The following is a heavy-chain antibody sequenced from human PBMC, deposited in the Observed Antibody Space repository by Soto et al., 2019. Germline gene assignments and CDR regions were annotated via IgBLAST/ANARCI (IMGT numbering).Heavy chain of an antibody. V-gene: IGHV3-30*18. Sequence: PGGSLRLSCAASGFTFSSYGMHWVRQAPGKGLEWVAVISYDGSNKYYADSVKGRFTISRDNSKNTLYLQMNSLRAEDTAVYYCAKVNWVDYYDSSGYPFDYWGQGTLVTVSS. D-gene: IGHD3-22*01. J-gene: IGHJ4*02. CDR3: AKVNWVDYYDSSGYPFDY. CDR2: ISYDGSNK. CDR1: GFTFSSYG.